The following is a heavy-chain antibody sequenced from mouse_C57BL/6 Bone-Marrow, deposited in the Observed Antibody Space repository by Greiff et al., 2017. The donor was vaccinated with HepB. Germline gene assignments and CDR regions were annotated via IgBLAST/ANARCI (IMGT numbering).Heavy chain of an antibody. CDR3: ARPYYYGSSYWYFDV. V-gene: IGHV1-78*01. CDR1: GYTFTDHT. Sequence: QVQLKESDAELVKPGASVKISCKVSGYTFTDHTIHWMKQRPEQGLEWIGYIYPRDGSTKYNEKFKGKATLTADKSSSTAYMQLNSLTSEDSAVYFCARPYYYGSSYWYFDVWGTGTTVTVSS. CDR2: IYPRDGST. J-gene: IGHJ1*03. D-gene: IGHD1-1*01.